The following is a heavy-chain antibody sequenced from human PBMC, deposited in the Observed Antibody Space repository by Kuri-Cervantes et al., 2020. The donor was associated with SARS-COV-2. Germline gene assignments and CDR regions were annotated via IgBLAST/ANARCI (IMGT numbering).Heavy chain of an antibody. Sequence: GGSLRLSCAASGFTFSSYSMNWVRQAPGKGLEWVSSISSSSSYIYYADSVEGRFTISRDNAKNSLYLQMNSLRAGDTAVYYCARDRLRGARPSYYYYGMDVWGQGTTVTVSS. V-gene: IGHV3-21*01. CDR3: ARDRLRGARPSYYYYGMDV. D-gene: IGHD6-6*01. CDR2: ISSSSSYI. CDR1: GFTFSSYS. J-gene: IGHJ6*02.